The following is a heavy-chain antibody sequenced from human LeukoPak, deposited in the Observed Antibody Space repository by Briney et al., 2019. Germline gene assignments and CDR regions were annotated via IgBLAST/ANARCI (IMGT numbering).Heavy chain of an antibody. J-gene: IGHJ4*02. CDR3: ARQVVVVPAGSYYFDY. D-gene: IGHD2-2*01. CDR1: GGSISSSSYY. V-gene: IGHV4-39*01. CDR2: IYYSGSI. Sequence: SETLSLTCTVSGGSISSSSYYWGWIRQPPGKGLEWIGSIYYSGSINYNPSLKSRVTISVDTPKNQFSLKLSSVTAADTAVYYCARQVVVVPAGSYYFDYWGQGTLVTVSS.